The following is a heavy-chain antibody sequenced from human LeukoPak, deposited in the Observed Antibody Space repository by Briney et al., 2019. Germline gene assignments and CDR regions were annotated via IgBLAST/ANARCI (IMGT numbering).Heavy chain of an antibody. CDR1: GGSFSGYY. V-gene: IGHV4-34*01. Sequence: SETLSLTCAVYGGSFSGYYWSWIRQPPGKGLEWIGEINHSGSTNYDPSLKSRVTISVDTSKNQFSQKLSSVTAADTAVYYCARAPGGEQLVRTPIDYWGQGTLVTVSS. D-gene: IGHD6-13*01. CDR3: ARAPGGEQLVRTPIDY. J-gene: IGHJ4*02. CDR2: INHSGST.